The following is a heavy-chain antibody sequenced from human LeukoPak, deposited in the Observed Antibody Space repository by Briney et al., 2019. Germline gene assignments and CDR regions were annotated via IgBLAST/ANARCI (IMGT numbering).Heavy chain of an antibody. CDR3: ARESGVGTYYNPFGF. CDR2: VYSSGDT. D-gene: IGHD3-10*01. V-gene: IGHV4-4*07. Sequence: SETLSLTCTVSGGSINAYYWSWVRQAAGKGLQWIGRVYSSGDTNYNPSYTSRVSMSVDKSKNHLSLRLNSVTAADTAVYYCARESGVGTYYNPFGFWGQGILVTVSS. J-gene: IGHJ4*02. CDR1: GGSINAYY.